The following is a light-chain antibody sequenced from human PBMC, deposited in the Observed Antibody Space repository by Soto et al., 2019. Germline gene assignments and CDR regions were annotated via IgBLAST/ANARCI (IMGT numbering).Light chain of an antibody. CDR2: SAS. CDR1: QNILYSSNNKNY. J-gene: IGKJ5*01. CDR3: QHYCSSIT. V-gene: IGKV4-1*01. Sequence: DIVMTQSPDSLAVSLGERATINCKSSQNILYSSNNKNYFAWYQQKPVQPPKLLIYSASTRESGVPDRFSGRESGTDFTLTISSLQAEDVAVYYGQHYCSSITFGQGTRLEIK.